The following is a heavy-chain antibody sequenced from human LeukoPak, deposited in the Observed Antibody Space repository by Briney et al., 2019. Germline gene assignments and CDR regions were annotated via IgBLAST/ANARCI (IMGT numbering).Heavy chain of an antibody. CDR2: IYYSGST. J-gene: IGHJ5*02. Sequence: SETLSLTCTVSGGSISSYYWSWIRQPPGKGLEWIGYIYYSGSTNYNPSLKSRVTTSVDTSKNQFSLKLSSVTAADTAVYYCARDHRPLADEGLNWFDPWGQGTLVTVSS. CDR1: GGSISSYY. V-gene: IGHV4-59*01. D-gene: IGHD3-3*02. CDR3: ARDHRPLADEGLNWFDP.